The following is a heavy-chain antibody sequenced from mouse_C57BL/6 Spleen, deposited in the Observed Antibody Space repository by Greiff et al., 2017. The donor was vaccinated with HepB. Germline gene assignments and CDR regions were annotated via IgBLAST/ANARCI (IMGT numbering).Heavy chain of an antibody. CDR3: AREKGYYDYDGFAY. V-gene: IGHV5-4*01. J-gene: IGHJ3*01. CDR2: ISDGGSYT. D-gene: IGHD2-4*01. CDR1: GFTFSSYA. Sequence: EVKLMESGGGLVKPGGSLKLSCAASGFTFSSYAMSWVRQTPEKRLEWVATISDGGSYTYYPDNVKGRFTISRDNAKNNLYLQMSHLKSEDTAMYYCAREKGYYDYDGFAYWGQGTLVTVSA.